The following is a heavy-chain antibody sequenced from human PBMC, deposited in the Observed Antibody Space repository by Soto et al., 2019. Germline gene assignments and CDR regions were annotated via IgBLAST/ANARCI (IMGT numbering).Heavy chain of an antibody. J-gene: IGHJ3*02. CDR3: ARHSAAGDAFDI. CDR1: GFTFSSYG. V-gene: IGHV3-33*01. D-gene: IGHD6-13*01. CDR2: IWYDGSNK. Sequence: GGSLRLSCAASGFTFSSYGMHWVRQAPGKGLEWVAVIWYDGSNKCYADSVKGRFTISRDNSKNTLYLQMNGLRAEDTAVYYCARHSAAGDAFDIWGQGTMVTVSS.